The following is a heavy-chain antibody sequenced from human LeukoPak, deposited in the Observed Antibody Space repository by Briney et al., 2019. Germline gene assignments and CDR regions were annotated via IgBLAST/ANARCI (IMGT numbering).Heavy chain of an antibody. Sequence: SETLSLTCTVSGGSISSSSYYWGWIRQPPGKGLEWIGSIYYSGSTYYNPSLKSRVTMSVDTSKNQFSLKLSSVTAADTAVYYCARRVLIQLWLNWFDPWGQGTLVTVSS. V-gene: IGHV4-39*01. J-gene: IGHJ5*02. CDR2: IYYSGST. CDR3: ARRVLIQLWLNWFDP. D-gene: IGHD5-18*01. CDR1: GGSISSSSYY.